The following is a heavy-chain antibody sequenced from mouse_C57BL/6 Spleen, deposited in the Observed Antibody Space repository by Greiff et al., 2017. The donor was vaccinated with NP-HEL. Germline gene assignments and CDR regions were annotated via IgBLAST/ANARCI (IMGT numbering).Heavy chain of an antibody. V-gene: IGHV1-82*01. D-gene: IGHD2-4*01. Sequence: VQLQQSGPELVKPGASVKISCKASGYAFSSSWMNWVKQRPGKGLEWIGRIYPGDGDTNYNGKFKGKATLTADKSSSTAYMQLSSLTSEDSAVYFCAREGYDYEYFDVWGTGTTVTVSS. CDR3: AREGYDYEYFDV. CDR2: IYPGDGDT. CDR1: GYAFSSSW. J-gene: IGHJ1*03.